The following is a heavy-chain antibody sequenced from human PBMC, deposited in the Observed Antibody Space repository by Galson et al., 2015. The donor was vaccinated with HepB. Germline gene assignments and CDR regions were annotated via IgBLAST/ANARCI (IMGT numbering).Heavy chain of an antibody. CDR3: ANLQRKYYFDY. CDR1: GFTFSSYG. J-gene: IGHJ4*02. V-gene: IGHV3-23*01. Sequence: SLRLSCAASGFTFSSYGMHWVRQAPGKGLEWVSAISGSGGSTYYADSVKGRFTISRDNSKNTLYLQMNSLRAEDTAVYYCANLQRKYYFDYWGQGTLVTVSS. CDR2: ISGSGGST.